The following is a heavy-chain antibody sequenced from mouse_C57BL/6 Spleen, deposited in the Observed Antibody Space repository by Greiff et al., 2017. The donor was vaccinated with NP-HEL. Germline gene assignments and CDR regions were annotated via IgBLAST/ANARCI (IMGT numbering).Heavy chain of an antibody. Sequence: VQLQQSWGEVVKPGASVKISCKASGYAFSSYWMNWVKQRPGKGLEWIGQIDAGDGDTNYNGKFKGKATLTADKSSSTAYMQLSSLTSEDSAVYFCARSDRSSYWYFDVWGTGTTVTVSS. CDR3: ARSDRSSYWYFDV. CDR2: IDAGDGDT. J-gene: IGHJ1*03. CDR1: GYAFSSYW. V-gene: IGHV1-80*01.